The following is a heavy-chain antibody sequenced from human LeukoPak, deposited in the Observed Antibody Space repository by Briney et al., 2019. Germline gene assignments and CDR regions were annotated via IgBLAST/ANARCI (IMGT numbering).Heavy chain of an antibody. CDR1: GFPLSSYW. V-gene: IGHV3-74*01. J-gene: IGHJ4*02. CDR3: ATSLGPLTEY. CDR2: INSGGSGK. Sequence: PGGSLRLSCAASGFPLSSYWMHWVRQTAGKGLVWVSSINSGGSGKSYADSVEGRFTISRDNAKNILYLQMNSLRAEDTALYYCATSLGPLTEYWGQGTLVTVSS. D-gene: IGHD7-27*01.